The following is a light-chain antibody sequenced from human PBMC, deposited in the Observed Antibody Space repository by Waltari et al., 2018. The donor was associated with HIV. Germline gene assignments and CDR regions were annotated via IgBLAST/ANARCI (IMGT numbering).Light chain of an antibody. Sequence: QRVLTQSPSASASLGASVTLTCTLSRDFSAYAIASHQPHPEQGPRYLMKVYNDGSHYTGDGTPDRFSGSSSGAERYLIISSLQSEDEADYYCQTWGSGIWVFGGGTKLTVL. CDR2: VYNDGSH. CDR3: QTWGSGIWV. V-gene: IGLV4-69*01. J-gene: IGLJ3*02. CDR1: RDFSAYA.